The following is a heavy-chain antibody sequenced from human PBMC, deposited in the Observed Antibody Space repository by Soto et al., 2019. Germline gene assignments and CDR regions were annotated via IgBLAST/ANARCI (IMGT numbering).Heavy chain of an antibody. D-gene: IGHD3-10*01. CDR2: IYYSGST. CDR3: AREVHYSGSGSYYNDPYYFDY. J-gene: IGHJ4*02. V-gene: IGHV4-31*03. CDR1: GGSISSGGYY. Sequence: SQTLSLTCTVSGGSISSGGYYWSWIRQHPGKGLEWIGYIYYSGSTYYNPSLKSRVTISVDTSKNQFSLKLSSVTAADTAVYYCAREVHYSGSGSYYNDPYYFDYWGQGTLVTVSS.